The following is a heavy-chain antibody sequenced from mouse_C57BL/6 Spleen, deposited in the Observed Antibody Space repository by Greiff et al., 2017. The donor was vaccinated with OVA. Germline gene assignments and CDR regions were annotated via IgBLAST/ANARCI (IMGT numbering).Heavy chain of an antibody. Sequence: EVQVVESEGGLVQPGSSMKLSCTASGFTFSDYYMAWVRQVPEKGLEWVANINYDGSSTYYLDSLKSRFIISRDNAKNILYLQMSSLKSEDTATDYCARYVRFYWYFDVWGTGTTVTVSS. CDR2: INYDGSST. J-gene: IGHJ1*03. CDR1: GFTFSDYY. V-gene: IGHV5-16*01. CDR3: ARYVRFYWYFDV.